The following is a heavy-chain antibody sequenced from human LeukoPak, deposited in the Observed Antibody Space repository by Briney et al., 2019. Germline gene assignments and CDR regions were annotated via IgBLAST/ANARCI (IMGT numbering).Heavy chain of an antibody. Sequence: GGSLRLSCSASGFTFSSYAMHWVRQAPGKGLEYVSAISSNGGSTYYADSVKGRFTISRDNSKNTLYLQMNSLRAEDTAVYYCARFILSITIFDWGQGTLVTVSS. CDR1: GFTFSSYA. V-gene: IGHV3-64*04. CDR3: ARFILSITIFD. CDR2: ISSNGGST. J-gene: IGHJ4*02. D-gene: IGHD3-3*01.